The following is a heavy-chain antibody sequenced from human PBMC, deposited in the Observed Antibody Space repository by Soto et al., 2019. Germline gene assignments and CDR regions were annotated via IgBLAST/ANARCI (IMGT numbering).Heavy chain of an antibody. Sequence: PSETLSLTCTVSGGSISSSSYYWSWIRQPPGKGLEWIGYIYYSGSTNYNPSLKSRVTISVDTSKNQFSLKLSSVTAADTAVYYCARRYGSALDIWGQGTMVTVSS. V-gene: IGHV4-61*01. CDR3: ARRYGSALDI. J-gene: IGHJ3*02. CDR1: GGSISSSSYY. CDR2: IYYSGST. D-gene: IGHD3-10*01.